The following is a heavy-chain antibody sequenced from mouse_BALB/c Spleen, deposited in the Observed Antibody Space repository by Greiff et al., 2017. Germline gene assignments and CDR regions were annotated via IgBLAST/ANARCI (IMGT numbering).Heavy chain of an antibody. J-gene: IGHJ3*01. CDR2: ISSGSSTI. Sequence: DVMLVESGGGLVQPGGSRKLSCAASGFTFSSFGMHWVRQAPEKGLEWVAYISSGSSTIYYADTVKGRFTISRDNPKNTLFLQMTSLRSEDTAMYYCARSGITTATGFAYWGQGTLVTVSA. D-gene: IGHD1-2*01. CDR3: ARSGITTATGFAY. V-gene: IGHV5-17*02. CDR1: GFTFSSFG.